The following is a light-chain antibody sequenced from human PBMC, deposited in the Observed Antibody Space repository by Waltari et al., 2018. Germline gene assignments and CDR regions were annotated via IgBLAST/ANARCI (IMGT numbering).Light chain of an antibody. V-gene: IGLV10-54*04. CDR2: RNN. Sequence: QAGLTQPPSVSEGLRQTATLTCTGNSNNVGNLGAAWLQQHQGHPPKLLAYRNNNRPSGISERFSASRSGNTASLTITGLQPEDEADYYCSAWDSSLSADVFGSGTKLTVL. J-gene: IGLJ6*01. CDR1: SNNVGNLG. CDR3: SAWDSSLSADV.